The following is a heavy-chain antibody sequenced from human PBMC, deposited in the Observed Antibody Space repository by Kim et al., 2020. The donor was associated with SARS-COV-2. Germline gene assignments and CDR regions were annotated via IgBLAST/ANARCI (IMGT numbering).Heavy chain of an antibody. CDR2: ISYDGSNK. J-gene: IGHJ6*02. V-gene: IGHV3-30-3*01. Sequence: GGSLRLSCAASGFTFSSYAMHWVRQAPGKGLEWVAVISYDGSNKYYADSVKGRFTISRDNSKNTLYLQMNSLRAEDTAVYYCARDLGGYSYGYWNYYYYYGMDVWGQGTTVTVSS. D-gene: IGHD5-18*01. CDR1: GFTFSSYA. CDR3: ARDLGGYSYGYWNYYYYYGMDV.